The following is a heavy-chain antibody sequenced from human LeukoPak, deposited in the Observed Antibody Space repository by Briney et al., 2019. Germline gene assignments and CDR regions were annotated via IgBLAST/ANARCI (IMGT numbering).Heavy chain of an antibody. D-gene: IGHD6-13*01. J-gene: IGHJ4*02. V-gene: IGHV5-51*01. Sequence: GESLKISCKGSGYSFTNYWIGWVRQMPGKGLEWMGIIHPDDPDTRYNPSFQGQVTISADKSISTAYLQWSSLKASDTAIYYCARGIAAAAVTKFDYWGQGTLVTVSS. CDR1: GYSFTNYW. CDR2: IHPDDPDT. CDR3: ARGIAAAAVTKFDY.